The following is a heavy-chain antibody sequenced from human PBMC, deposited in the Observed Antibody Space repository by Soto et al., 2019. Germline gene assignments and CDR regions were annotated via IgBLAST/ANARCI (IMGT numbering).Heavy chain of an antibody. CDR1: GDAIRSDC. J-gene: IGHJ6*01. V-gene: IGHV4-59*01. Sequence: SQTLSVTCTVAGDAIRSDCWTVIRQPPGKGLDVIGCIYYSGSTTYNPSLKSRVTISVDMSKNQFSLKLSSVIAADTAVYYCARAYGGFDNGLDDWGQGSAVSVS. CDR3: ARAYGGFDNGLDD. D-gene: IGHD5-12*01. CDR2: IYYSGST.